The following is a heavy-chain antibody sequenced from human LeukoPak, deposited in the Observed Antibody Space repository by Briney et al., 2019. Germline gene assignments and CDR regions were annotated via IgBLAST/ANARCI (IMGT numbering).Heavy chain of an antibody. CDR1: GGSISSGGYS. CDR2: INHSGST. D-gene: IGHD6-19*01. Sequence: KPSQTLSLTCAVSGGSISSGGYSWSWIRQPPGKGLEWIGEINHSGSTNYNPSLKSRVTISVDTSKNQFSLKLSSVTAADTAVYYCARGCEYSSGWYSPYYYYGMDVWGQGTTVTVSS. J-gene: IGHJ6*02. V-gene: IGHV4-30-2*01. CDR3: ARGCEYSSGWYSPYYYYGMDV.